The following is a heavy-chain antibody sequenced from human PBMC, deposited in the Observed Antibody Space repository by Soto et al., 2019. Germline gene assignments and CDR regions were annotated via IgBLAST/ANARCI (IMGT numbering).Heavy chain of an antibody. Sequence: QVQLVQSGAEVKKPGASVKVSCKASGYTFTSYYMHWVRQAPGQGLEWMGIINPSGGSTSYAQKFQGRVTMTRDTSTSTVYMELRSLRSEDTAVYYCASWGNYYDSSGYYAHFDYWGQGTLVTVSS. D-gene: IGHD3-22*01. CDR2: INPSGGST. CDR1: GYTFTSYY. J-gene: IGHJ4*02. V-gene: IGHV1-46*01. CDR3: ASWGNYYDSSGYYAHFDY.